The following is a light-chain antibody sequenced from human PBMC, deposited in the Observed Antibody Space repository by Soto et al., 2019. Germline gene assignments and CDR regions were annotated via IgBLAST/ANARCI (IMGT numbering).Light chain of an antibody. CDR3: SSYTSSSTIVV. CDR1: SSDVGGYSF. CDR2: DVS. Sequence: QSALTQPASVSGSPGQSITISCTGTSSDVGGYSFVSWYQQHPGKAPKLMIYDVSNRPSGVSNRFSGSKSGNTASLTISGLQAEDEADYYCSSYTSSSTIVVFGGGTKLTVL. V-gene: IGLV2-14*01. J-gene: IGLJ2*01.